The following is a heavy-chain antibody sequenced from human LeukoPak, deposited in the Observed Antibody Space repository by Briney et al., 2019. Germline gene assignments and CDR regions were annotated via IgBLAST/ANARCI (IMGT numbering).Heavy chain of an antibody. CDR3: AKDAGITMVRGVINPNYFDY. J-gene: IGHJ4*02. D-gene: IGHD3-10*01. CDR1: GFTFNDYG. CDR2: IRYDGSNK. Sequence: PGGSLRLSCAAPGFTFNDYGMHWVRQAPGKGLEWVAFIRYDGSNKYYADSVKGRFTISRDNSKNTLYLQMNSLRAEDTAVYYCAKDAGITMVRGVINPNYFDYWGQGTLVTVSS. V-gene: IGHV3-30*02.